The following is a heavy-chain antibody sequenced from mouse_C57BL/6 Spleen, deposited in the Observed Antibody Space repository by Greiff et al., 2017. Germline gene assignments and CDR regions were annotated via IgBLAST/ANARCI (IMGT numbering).Heavy chain of an antibody. Sequence: EVQWVESGGGLVKPGGSLKLSCAASGFTFSDYGMHWVRQAPEKGLEWVAYISSGSSTIYYADTVKGRFTISRDNAKNTLFLQMTSLRSEDTAMYYCAREGYDGYPFAYWGQGTLVTVSA. D-gene: IGHD2-3*01. CDR1: GFTFSDYG. CDR3: AREGYDGYPFAY. V-gene: IGHV5-17*01. J-gene: IGHJ3*01. CDR2: ISSGSSTI.